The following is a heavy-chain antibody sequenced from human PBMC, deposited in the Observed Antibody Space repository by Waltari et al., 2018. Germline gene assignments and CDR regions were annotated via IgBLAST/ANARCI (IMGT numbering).Heavy chain of an antibody. CDR2: IKQDGSEK. D-gene: IGHD1-26*01. CDR1: GFTFSSYW. J-gene: IGHJ5*02. CDR3: ARDQWEYSGSSPAEFDP. Sequence: EVQLVESGGGLVQPGGSLRLSCAASGFTFSSYWMSWVRQDPGKGLEWVANIKQDGSEKYYVDSVKGRFTISRDNAKNSLYLQMNSLRAEDTAVYYCARDQWEYSGSSPAEFDPWGQGTLVTVSS. V-gene: IGHV3-7*01.